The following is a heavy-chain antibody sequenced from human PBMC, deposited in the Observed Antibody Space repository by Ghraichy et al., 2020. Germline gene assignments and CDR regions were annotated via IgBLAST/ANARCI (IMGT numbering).Heavy chain of an antibody. CDR1: GFTFSSYS. CDR3: AREDHSRGSGY. Sequence: LSLTCAASGFTFSSYSMNWVRQAPGKGLEWVSSISSSSSYIYYADSVKGRFTISRDNAKNSLYLQMNSRRAEDTAVYYCAREDHSRGSGYWYQGNLVT. J-gene: IGHJ4*02. D-gene: IGHD6-19*01. V-gene: IGHV3-21*01. CDR2: ISSSSSYI.